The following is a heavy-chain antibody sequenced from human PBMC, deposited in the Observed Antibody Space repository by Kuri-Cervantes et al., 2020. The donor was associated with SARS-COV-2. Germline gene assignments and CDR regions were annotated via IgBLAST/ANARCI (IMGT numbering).Heavy chain of an antibody. V-gene: IGHV3-7*03. D-gene: IGHD2-2*01. CDR2: IKQDGSEK. CDR3: AKDSEGYCSSTSCSSHYFDY. CDR1: GFTFSSYW. Sequence: GGSLRLSCAASGFTFSSYWMSWVRQAPGKGLEWVANIKQDGSEKYYVDSVKGRFTISRDNSKNSLYLQMNSLRTEDTALYYCAKDSEGYCSSTSCSSHYFDYWGQGTLVTVSS. J-gene: IGHJ4*02.